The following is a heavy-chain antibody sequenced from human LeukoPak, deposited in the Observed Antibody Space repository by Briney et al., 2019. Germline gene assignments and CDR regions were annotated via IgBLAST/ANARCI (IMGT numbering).Heavy chain of an antibody. J-gene: IGHJ6*03. CDR3: ARVIRGIAAAGQFYYYYYMDV. CDR1: GGSISSSSYY. Sequence: SETLSLTCTVSGGSISSSSYYWGWIRQPPGKGLEWIGSIYYSGSTYYNPSLKSRVTISVDTSKNQFSLKLSSVTAADTAVYYCARVIRGIAAAGQFYYYYYMDVWGKGTTVTVPS. CDR2: IYYSGST. D-gene: IGHD6-13*01. V-gene: IGHV4-39*07.